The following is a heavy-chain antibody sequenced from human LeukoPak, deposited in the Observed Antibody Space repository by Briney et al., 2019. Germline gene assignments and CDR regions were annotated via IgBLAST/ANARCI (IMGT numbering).Heavy chain of an antibody. Sequence: GGSLRLSCAASGFTFSSYWMHWVRQTPQKGLVWVSRINSDGSSTSHADSVKGRFTISRDNDKNTLYLQMNGLGAEDTAVYYCARDLLTGFDYWGRGTLVTVSS. CDR2: INSDGSST. D-gene: IGHD1-20*01. CDR3: ARDLLTGFDY. V-gene: IGHV3-74*01. J-gene: IGHJ4*02. CDR1: GFTFSSYW.